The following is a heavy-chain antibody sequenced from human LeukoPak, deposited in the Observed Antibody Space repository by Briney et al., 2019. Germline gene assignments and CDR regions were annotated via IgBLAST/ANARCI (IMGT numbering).Heavy chain of an antibody. Sequence: SQTLSLTCTVSGGSISSGSYYWSWIRQPAGKGLEWIGRICTSGSTNYNPSLKSRVTISVDTSKNQFALKLSSVTAADTGVYDCARDPVGAKFYYYSGMDVWGQGTTVTVSS. V-gene: IGHV4-61*02. D-gene: IGHD1-26*01. CDR1: GGSISSGSYY. J-gene: IGHJ6*02. CDR3: ARDPVGAKFYYYSGMDV. CDR2: ICTSGST.